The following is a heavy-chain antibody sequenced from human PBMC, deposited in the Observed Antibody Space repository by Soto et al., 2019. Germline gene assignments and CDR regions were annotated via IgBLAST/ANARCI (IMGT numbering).Heavy chain of an antibody. V-gene: IGHV3-74*01. D-gene: IGHD4-4*01. CDR3: ARALHDYSNHYYYYMDV. J-gene: IGHJ6*03. Sequence: GGSLRLSCAASGFTFSSYWMHWVRQAPGKGLVWVSRINSDGSSTSYADSVKGRFTISRDNAKNTLYLQMNSLRAEDTAVYYCARALHDYSNHYYYYMDVWGKGTTVTVSS. CDR1: GFTFSSYW. CDR2: INSDGSST.